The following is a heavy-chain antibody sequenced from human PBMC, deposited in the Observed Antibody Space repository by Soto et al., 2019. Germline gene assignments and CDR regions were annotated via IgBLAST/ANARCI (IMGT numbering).Heavy chain of an antibody. V-gene: IGHV3-15*07. Sequence: GGSLRLSCAASGFTFSNAWMNWVRQAPGKGLEWVGRIKSKTDGGTTDYAAPVKGRFTISRDDSKNTLYLQMNSLKTEDTAVYYCTTDGTQWEPHCFDYWGQGTLVTVSS. CDR2: IKSKTDGGTT. CDR1: GFTFSNAW. CDR3: TTDGTQWEPHCFDY. D-gene: IGHD1-26*01. J-gene: IGHJ4*02.